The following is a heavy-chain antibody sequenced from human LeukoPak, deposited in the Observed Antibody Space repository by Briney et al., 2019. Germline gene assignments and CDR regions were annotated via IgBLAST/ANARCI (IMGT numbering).Heavy chain of an antibody. D-gene: IGHD3-22*01. V-gene: IGHV3-23*01. CDR3: AKDANYFDSSGYLIPFDY. CDR1: GFTFSRFA. J-gene: IGHJ4*02. Sequence: PGGSLRLSCAASGFTFSRFAMSWVRQAPGKDLEWVSSISGSDGTTYYAESVEGRFTISRDNSKNIPYLQMNSPRADDTAVYYCAKDANYFDSSGYLIPFDYWGQGTLVTVSS. CDR2: ISGSDGTT.